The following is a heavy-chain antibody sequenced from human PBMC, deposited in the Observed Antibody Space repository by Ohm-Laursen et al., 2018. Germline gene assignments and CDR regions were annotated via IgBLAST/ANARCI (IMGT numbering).Heavy chain of an antibody. D-gene: IGHD3-3*01. CDR1: RFSFSDYY. V-gene: IGHV3-11*01. CDR2: ISSRGTTI. J-gene: IGHJ3*02. Sequence: SLRLSCSASRFSFSDYYMSWIRQAPGKGLECISYISSRGTTIYYADSVKGRFTISRDNAKNSLYLQMNSLRAEDTAVYYCASGDFWSGYEPDDAFDIWGQGTMVTVSS. CDR3: ASGDFWSGYEPDDAFDI.